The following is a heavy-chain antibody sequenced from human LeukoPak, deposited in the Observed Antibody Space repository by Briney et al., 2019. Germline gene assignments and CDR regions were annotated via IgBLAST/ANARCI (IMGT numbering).Heavy chain of an antibody. J-gene: IGHJ5*02. V-gene: IGHV3-49*04. CDR2: IRSKTYGGTT. D-gene: IGHD6-19*01. CDR3: TRAHSSGWYGDWFDP. Sequence: GGSLRLSCVASGLTVSNHWMSWVRQAPGKGLEWVSFIRSKTYGGTTENAASVKGRFIMSRDDSKGIAYLQMNSLKTEDTAVYYCTRAHSSGWYGDWFDPWGQGTLVIVSS. CDR1: GLTVSNHW.